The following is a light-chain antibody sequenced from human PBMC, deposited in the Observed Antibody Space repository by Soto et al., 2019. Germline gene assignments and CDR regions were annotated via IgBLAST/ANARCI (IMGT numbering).Light chain of an antibody. CDR2: WAS. V-gene: IGKV4-1*01. CDR3: QQYYSTPLT. Sequence: DIVMTQSPDSLAVSLGERATINCKSSQSVLYSSNNKNYLAWYQQKAGQPPKLLIYWASTRESGVPDRFSGSGSGTDFTLTISSLQAEGVAVYYCQQYYSTPLTFGGGTKVEIK. CDR1: QSVLYSSNNKNY. J-gene: IGKJ4*01.